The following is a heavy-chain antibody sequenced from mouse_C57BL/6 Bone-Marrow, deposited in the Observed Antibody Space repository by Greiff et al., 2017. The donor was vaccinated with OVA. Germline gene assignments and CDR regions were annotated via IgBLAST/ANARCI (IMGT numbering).Heavy chain of an antibody. CDR3: ARSKITTVVATSDYYAMDY. CDR2: IDPSDSYT. D-gene: IGHD1-1*01. V-gene: IGHV1-69*01. CDR1: GYTFTSYW. J-gene: IGHJ4*01. Sequence: QVQLQQPGAELVMPGASVKLSYKASGYTFTSYWMHWVKQRPGQGLEWIGEIDPSDSYTNYNQKFKGKSTLTVDKSSSTAYMQLSSLTSEDSAVYYCARSKITTVVATSDYYAMDYWGQGTSVTVSS.